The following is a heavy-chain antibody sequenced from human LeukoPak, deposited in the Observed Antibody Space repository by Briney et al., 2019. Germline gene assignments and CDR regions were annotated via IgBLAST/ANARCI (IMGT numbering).Heavy chain of an antibody. V-gene: IGHV1-18*01. CDR2: ISPQNGNT. J-gene: IGHJ5*01. Sequence: ASVKVSCKASGYTFDQFGIAWVRQAPGQGLECMGWISPQNGNTKYAQKVQDRVSMTIDTSTSTAYMELRSLRSDDTAVYYCARAAPFDSWGEGTLVTVSS. CDR3: ARAAPFDS. CDR1: GYTFDQFG.